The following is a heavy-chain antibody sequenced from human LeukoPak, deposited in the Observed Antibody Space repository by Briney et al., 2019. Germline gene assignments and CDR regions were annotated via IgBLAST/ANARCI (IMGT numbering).Heavy chain of an antibody. CDR1: GGSISSSNW. CDR2: IYHSGST. J-gene: IGHJ6*03. Sequence: PSETLSLTCAVSGGSISSSNWWSWVRQPPGKGLEWIGEIYHSGSTNYSPSLKSRATISVDKSKNQFSLKLSSVTAADTAVYYCARYSSDYTSDYHYYMDVWGKGTTVTVSS. CDR3: ARYSSDYTSDYHYYMDV. V-gene: IGHV4-4*02. D-gene: IGHD3-22*01.